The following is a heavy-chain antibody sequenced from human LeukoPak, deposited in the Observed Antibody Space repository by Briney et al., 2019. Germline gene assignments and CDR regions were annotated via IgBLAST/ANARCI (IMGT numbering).Heavy chain of an antibody. CDR2: ITTSGGST. J-gene: IGHJ3*02. CDR1: GFTFSSYA. D-gene: IGHD3-10*01. Sequence: GGSLRLSCAASGFTFSSYAMSWVRQAPGEGLEWVSSITTSGGSTYYADSVKGRFTISRDNAKNTLYLQMNSLRAEDTAVHYCAKDHYVSGRYDAFDIWGQGTMVTVSS. V-gene: IGHV3-23*01. CDR3: AKDHYVSGRYDAFDI.